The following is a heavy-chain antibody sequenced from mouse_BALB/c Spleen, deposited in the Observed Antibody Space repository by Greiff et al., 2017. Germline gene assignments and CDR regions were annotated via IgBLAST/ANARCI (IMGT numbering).Heavy chain of an antibody. V-gene: IGHV5-6-5*01. Sequence: EVKVVESGGGLVKPGGSLKLSCAASGFTFSSYAMSWVRQTPEKRLEWVASISSGGSTYYPDSVKGRFTISRDNARNILYLQMSSLRSEDTAMYYCARRDGFFDYWGQGTTLTVSS. CDR3: ARRDGFFDY. CDR2: ISSGGST. J-gene: IGHJ2*01. D-gene: IGHD2-3*01. CDR1: GFTFSSYA.